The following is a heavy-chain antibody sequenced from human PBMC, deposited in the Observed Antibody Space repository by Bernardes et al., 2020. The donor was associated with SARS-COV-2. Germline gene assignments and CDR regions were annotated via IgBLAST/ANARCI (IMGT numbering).Heavy chain of an antibody. J-gene: IGHJ4*02. CDR3: ARGFGSNWYYFDY. V-gene: IGHV4-59*01. CDR1: SDSISSYY. Sequence: ETLSLTCTVSSDSISSYYWSWIRQPPGKGLEWIGYIYHSGSTKYKPSLKSRVTISADTSNSQFSLKLSSVTAADTAVYYCARGFGSNWYYFDYWGQGILVTVSS. CDR2: IYHSGST. D-gene: IGHD6-13*01.